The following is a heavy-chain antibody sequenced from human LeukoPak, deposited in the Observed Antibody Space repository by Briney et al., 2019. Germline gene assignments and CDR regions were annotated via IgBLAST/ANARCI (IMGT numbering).Heavy chain of an antibody. J-gene: IGHJ6*02. CDR3: ARNPYYYYGMDV. CDR2: IYHSGST. V-gene: IGHV4-4*02. D-gene: IGHD1-14*01. CDR1: GGSISSSNW. Sequence: SETLSLTCAVPGGSISSSNWWSWVRQPPGKGLEWIGEIYHSGSTNYNPSLKSRVTISVDKSRNQFSLKLSSVTAADTAVYYCARNPYYYYGMDVWGQGTTVTVSS.